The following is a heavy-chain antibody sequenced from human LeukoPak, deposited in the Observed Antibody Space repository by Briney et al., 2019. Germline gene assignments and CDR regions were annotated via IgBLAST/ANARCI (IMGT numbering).Heavy chain of an antibody. CDR1: GGSISSSSYY. CDR2: IYTSGST. V-gene: IGHV4-61*02. Sequence: KSSETLSLTCTVSGGSISSSSYYWSWIRQPAGKGLEWIGRIYTSGSTNYNPSLKSRVTMSVDTSKNQFSLRLSSVTAADTAVYYCAREFYHDYGGTDAFDLWGQGTMVTVSS. D-gene: IGHD4/OR15-4a*01. CDR3: AREFYHDYGGTDAFDL. J-gene: IGHJ3*01.